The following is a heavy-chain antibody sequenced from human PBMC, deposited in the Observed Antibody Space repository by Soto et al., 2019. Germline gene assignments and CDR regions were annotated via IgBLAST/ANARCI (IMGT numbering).Heavy chain of an antibody. V-gene: IGHV4-31*03. Sequence: QVQLQESGPGLVKPSQTLSLTCTVSGGSISSGGYYWSWIRQHPGKGLEWIGYIYHSGTTYYNPSLKSRVTISVDTSKNQFSLKLPSVTAADTAVYYCARVRGNQPLGWFDPWGQGTLVNVSS. CDR2: IYHSGTT. CDR3: ARVRGNQPLGWFDP. J-gene: IGHJ5*02. CDR1: GGSISSGGYY. D-gene: IGHD2-2*01.